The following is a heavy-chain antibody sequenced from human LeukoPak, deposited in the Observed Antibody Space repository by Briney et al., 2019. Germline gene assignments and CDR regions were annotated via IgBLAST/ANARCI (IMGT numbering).Heavy chain of an antibody. D-gene: IGHD3-10*01. CDR3: AREMVRGVTGNYYFFMDV. J-gene: IGHJ6*03. CDR1: GFTFSSYG. Sequence: PGGSLRLSCAAPGFTFSSYGMNWVRQAPGKGLEWVSYISSSSTTIYYADSVKGRFTISRDNAKNSLYLQMNSLRAEDTAVYYCAREMVRGVTGNYYFFMDVWGKGTTVTVSS. CDR2: ISSSSTTI. V-gene: IGHV3-48*01.